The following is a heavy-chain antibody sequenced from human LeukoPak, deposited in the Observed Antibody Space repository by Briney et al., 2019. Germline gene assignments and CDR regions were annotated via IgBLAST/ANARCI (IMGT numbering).Heavy chain of an antibody. Sequence: PGGSLRLSCAASGFTFSCYAMHWVRQAPGKGLEWVAVISYDGSNKYYADSVKGRFTISRDNSKNTLYLQMNSLRAEDTAVYYCARTPSGSYINWGQGTLVTVSS. D-gene: IGHD1-26*01. CDR3: ARTPSGSYIN. CDR1: GFTFSCYA. CDR2: ISYDGSNK. V-gene: IGHV3-30*04. J-gene: IGHJ4*02.